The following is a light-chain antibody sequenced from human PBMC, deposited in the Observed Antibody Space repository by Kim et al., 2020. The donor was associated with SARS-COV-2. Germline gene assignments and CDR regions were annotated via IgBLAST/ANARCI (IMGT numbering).Light chain of an antibody. Sequence: VSVDLGQTATITGGGNNIGSKNVHWLQQRPGQAPVLIIYRDNKRPSGIPERFSGSNSGKTATLTISRAQVGDEGDYYCHVWDSGTVFGGGTKVTVL. CDR1: NIGSKN. CDR2: RDN. V-gene: IGLV3-9*01. J-gene: IGLJ2*01. CDR3: HVWDSGTV.